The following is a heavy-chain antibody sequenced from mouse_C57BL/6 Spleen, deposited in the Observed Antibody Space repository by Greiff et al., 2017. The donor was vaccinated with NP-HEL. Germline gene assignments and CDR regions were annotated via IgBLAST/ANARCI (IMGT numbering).Heavy chain of an antibody. Sequence: QVQLQQSGPELVKPGASVKISCNASGYAFSSSWMNWVKQRPGKGLEWIGRIYPGDGDTNYNGKFKGKATLTADKSSSTAYMQLSSLTSEDSAVYFCASGNYVHYAMDYWGQGTSVTVSS. V-gene: IGHV1-82*01. CDR2: IYPGDGDT. J-gene: IGHJ4*01. CDR3: ASGNYVHYAMDY. D-gene: IGHD2-1*01. CDR1: GYAFSSSW.